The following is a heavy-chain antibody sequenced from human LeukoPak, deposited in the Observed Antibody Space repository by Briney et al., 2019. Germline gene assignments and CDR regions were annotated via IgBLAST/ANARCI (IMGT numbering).Heavy chain of an antibody. CDR2: ISWDGGST. V-gene: IGHV3-43*01. D-gene: IGHD2-15*01. J-gene: IGHJ3*01. CDR1: GFTFDDYT. CDR3: ARDSTLYCNDGTCHWGLDL. Sequence: GGSLRLSCAASGFTFDDYTMHWVRQAPGKGLEWVSLISWDGGSTYYADSVKGRFTISRDNSKNSLYLQMNSLRAEDTAVYYCARDSTLYCNDGTCHWGLDLWGQGTVVTVSS.